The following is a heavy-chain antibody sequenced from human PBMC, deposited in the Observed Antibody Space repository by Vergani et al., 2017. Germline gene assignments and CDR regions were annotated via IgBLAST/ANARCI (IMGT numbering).Heavy chain of an antibody. J-gene: IGHJ6*03. CDR2: VKSDGNSA. V-gene: IGHV3-74*03. CDR1: GFTLGQYW. CDR3: AKAGSVTSGSLQYNFYMDV. D-gene: IGHD3-10*01. Sequence: EVQLVESGGGLVQPGGSLRLSCAASGFTLGQYWMHWVRQTPGTGLEWVSRVKSDGNSAMYADSVKGRFTISRDNSKNTLDLQMNSLRTQDTAVYYCAKAGSVTSGSLQYNFYMDVWGKGTTVTVS.